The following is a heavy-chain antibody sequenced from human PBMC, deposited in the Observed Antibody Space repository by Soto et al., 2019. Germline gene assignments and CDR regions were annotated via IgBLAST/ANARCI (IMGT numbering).Heavy chain of an antibody. Sequence: PGGSLRLSCVASGFTFSSYAMSWVRQAPGKGLEWVSGISDSGGSTYYADSVKGRFTISRDNSKNTLYLQMNSLRAEDTAVYYCAKGLTYYYDSSGQKGAFDIWGQGTMVTVSS. CDR2: ISDSGGST. J-gene: IGHJ3*02. CDR3: AKGLTYYYDSSGQKGAFDI. V-gene: IGHV3-23*01. CDR1: GFTFSSYA. D-gene: IGHD3-22*01.